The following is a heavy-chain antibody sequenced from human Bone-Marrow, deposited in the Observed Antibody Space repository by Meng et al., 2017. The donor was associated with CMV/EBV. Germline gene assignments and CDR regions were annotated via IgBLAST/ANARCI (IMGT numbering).Heavy chain of an antibody. D-gene: IGHD2-2*01. Sequence: GESLKISCAASGFTFSSYEMNWVRQAPGKGLEWVSYISSSGSTIYYADSVKGRFTISRDNAKNSLYLQMNSLRAEDMALYYCAKDRGRGSTSSGYAFDIWGQGTMVTVSS. V-gene: IGHV3-48*03. CDR2: ISSSGSTI. CDR3: AKDRGRGSTSSGYAFDI. J-gene: IGHJ3*02. CDR1: GFTFSSYE.